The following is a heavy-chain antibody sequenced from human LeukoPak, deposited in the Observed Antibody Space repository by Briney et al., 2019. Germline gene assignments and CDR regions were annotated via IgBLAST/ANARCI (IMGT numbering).Heavy chain of an antibody. Sequence: PGGSLRLSCAASGFTFSSYGMHWVRQAPGQGLERVAFIRYDGSNKYYADSVKGRFTISRDNSKNTLYLQMNSLRAEDTAVYYCAGRYCSSTSCYSDYWGQGTLVTVSS. D-gene: IGHD2-2*02. CDR2: IRYDGSNK. J-gene: IGHJ4*02. CDR1: GFTFSSYG. V-gene: IGHV3-30*02. CDR3: AGRYCSSTSCYSDY.